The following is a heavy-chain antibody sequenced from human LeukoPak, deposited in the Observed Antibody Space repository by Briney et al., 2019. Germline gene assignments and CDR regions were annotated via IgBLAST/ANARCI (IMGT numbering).Heavy chain of an antibody. CDR3: ARDGNSSGWSGWFDP. Sequence: ASVKVSCKASGYTFTSYYMHWVRQPPGQGLEWMGIINPSGGSTSYAQKFQGRITMTRDTSTSTVYMELSSLRSEDTAVYYCARDGNSSGWSGWFDPWGQGTLVTVSS. V-gene: IGHV1-46*01. CDR2: INPSGGST. J-gene: IGHJ5*02. CDR1: GYTFTSYY. D-gene: IGHD6-19*01.